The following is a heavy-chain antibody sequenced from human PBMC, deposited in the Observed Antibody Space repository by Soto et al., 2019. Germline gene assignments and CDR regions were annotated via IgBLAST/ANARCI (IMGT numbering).Heavy chain of an antibody. V-gene: IGHV3-33*01. D-gene: IGHD3-3*01. Sequence: QEQLVESGGGVVQPGTSLRLSCAVPGGIFHGYGMHWVRQAPVKGLEWVAIIRFDGSNEEYADSVKGRFTISRDNSKNTLYLQMNTLGAEDTAVYYWARDWIGGTVFRGYLDYWGRGTVVTVSS. CDR3: ARDWIGGTVFRGYLDY. CDR2: IRFDGSNE. J-gene: IGHJ4*02. CDR1: GGIFHGYG.